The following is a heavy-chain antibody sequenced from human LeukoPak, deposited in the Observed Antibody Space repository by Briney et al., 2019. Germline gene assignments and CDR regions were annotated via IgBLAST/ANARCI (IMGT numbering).Heavy chain of an antibody. CDR3: ARGLTYYYGSEYYFDY. V-gene: IGHV4-39*07. Sequence: SETLSLTCTVSGGSISSNIYYWGWIRQPPGKGLEWIGSFFYGGNTYYKPSLKSRVTISVDTSKNQFSLKLSSVTAADTAVYYCARGLTYYYGSEYYFDYWGQGTPVTVSS. D-gene: IGHD3-10*01. CDR1: GGSISSNIYY. CDR2: FFYGGNT. J-gene: IGHJ4*02.